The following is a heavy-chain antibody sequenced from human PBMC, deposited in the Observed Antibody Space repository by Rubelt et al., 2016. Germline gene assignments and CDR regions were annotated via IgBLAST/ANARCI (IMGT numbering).Heavy chain of an antibody. CDR2: INHSGSA. J-gene: IGHJ4*02. V-gene: IGHV4-34*01. Sequence: QVQLQQWGAGVLKPSETLSLTCAVYGGSLRGYYWSWIRQSPGKGLEWIGEINHSGSADSKSSLKSRVTMSVDTSKNQFSLRLTSVTAADPAVYYCARLYTHGYTYWGQGVLVTVSS. CDR3: ARLYTHGYTY. D-gene: IGHD5-18*01. CDR1: GGSLRGYY.